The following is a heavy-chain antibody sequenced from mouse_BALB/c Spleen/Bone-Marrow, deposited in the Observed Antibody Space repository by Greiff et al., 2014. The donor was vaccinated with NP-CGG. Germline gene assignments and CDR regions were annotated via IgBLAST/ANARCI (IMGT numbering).Heavy chain of an antibody. CDR1: GFTFSSFG. J-gene: IGHJ4*01. D-gene: IGHD1-1*01. V-gene: IGHV5-17*02. CDR3: AAITTVGARDDMDD. Sequence: DVMLVESGGGLVQPGGSRKLSCAASGFTFSSFGMHWVRQAPEKGLEWVAYISSGSSTIYYADTVKGRFTISRDNPKNTLFLQITSLRSEDTAMYYCAAITTVGARDDMDDWGQGTSVTVSS. CDR2: ISSGSSTI.